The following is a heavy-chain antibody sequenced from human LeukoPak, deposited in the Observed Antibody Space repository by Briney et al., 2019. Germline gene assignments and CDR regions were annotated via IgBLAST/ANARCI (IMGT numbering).Heavy chain of an antibody. CDR3: ARGPGFAAGMGETQSWFDP. V-gene: IGHV4-34*01. J-gene: IGHJ5*02. Sequence: SETLSLTCAVYGGSFSGYYWSWIRQPPGKGLEWIGEINHSGSTNYNPSLKSRVTISVDTSKNQLSLKLSSVTAADTAVYYCARGPGFAAGMGETQSWFDPWGQGTLVTVSS. CDR2: INHSGST. CDR1: GGSFSGYY. D-gene: IGHD6-13*01.